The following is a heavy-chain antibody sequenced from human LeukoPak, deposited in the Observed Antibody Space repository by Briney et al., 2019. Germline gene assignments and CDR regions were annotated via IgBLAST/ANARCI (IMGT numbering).Heavy chain of an antibody. V-gene: IGHV4-38-2*02. Sequence: SETLSLTCTVSGYSISSGYYLGWIRQPPGEGREWIGSIYHSGSTYYNPSLKSRVTISVDTSKNQFSLKLSSVTAADTAVYYCARGWRADYGDHRFDYWGQGNLVTVSS. CDR2: IYHSGST. CDR3: ARGWRADYGDHRFDY. D-gene: IGHD4-17*01. CDR1: GYSISSGYY. J-gene: IGHJ4*02.